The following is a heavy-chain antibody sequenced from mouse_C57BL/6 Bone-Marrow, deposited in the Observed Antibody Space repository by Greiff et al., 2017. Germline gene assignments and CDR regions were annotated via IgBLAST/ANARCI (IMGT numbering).Heavy chain of an antibody. CDR1: GYTFTSYT. J-gene: IGHJ1*03. Sequence: QVQLQQSGAELARPGASVKMSCKASGYTFTSYTMHWVKQRPGQGLEWIGYINPSSGYTKYNQKFKDKATLTADNSSSTAYMQMSSLTSEDSAVYYCAKENWNFDVWGTGTTVTVSS. CDR2: INPSSGYT. V-gene: IGHV1-4*01. CDR3: AKENWNFDV.